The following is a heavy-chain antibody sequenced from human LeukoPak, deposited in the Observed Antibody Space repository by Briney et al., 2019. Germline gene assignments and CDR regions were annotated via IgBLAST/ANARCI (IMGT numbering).Heavy chain of an antibody. CDR1: GFTFNSYW. Sequence: PGGSLRLSCGASGFTFNSYWMHWVRQAPGKGLVWVSRIKSDGSYTSYADSVGGRFTISRDNAKNTLYLQMNSLRAEDTAVYYCVRGGTDRSIPEYWGQGTLVTVSS. CDR3: VRGGTDRSIPEY. CDR2: IKSDGSYT. V-gene: IGHV3-74*01. D-gene: IGHD3-16*01. J-gene: IGHJ4*02.